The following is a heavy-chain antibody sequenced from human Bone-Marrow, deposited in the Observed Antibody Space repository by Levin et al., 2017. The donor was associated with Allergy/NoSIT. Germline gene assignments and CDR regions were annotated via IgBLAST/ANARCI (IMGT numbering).Heavy chain of an antibody. CDR1: GFNFTVYS. Sequence: GESLKISCAASGFNFTVYSMAWVRQTPGKGLEWVSSINAVGGTTYYADSVRGRFTISRDNSKKTLSLQMNNLRREDTAVYYCARVTTLWYTATSSHHCFDRWGQGTKVTVSS. CDR3: ARVTTLWYTATSSHHCFDR. J-gene: IGHJ5*02. V-gene: IGHV3-23*01. D-gene: IGHD2-2*02. CDR2: INAVGGTT.